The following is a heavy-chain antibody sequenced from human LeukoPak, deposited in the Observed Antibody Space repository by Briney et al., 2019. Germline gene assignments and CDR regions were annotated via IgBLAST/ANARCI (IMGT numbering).Heavy chain of an antibody. J-gene: IGHJ4*02. CDR3: ARDWDGSGTSLDY. D-gene: IGHD3-10*01. Sequence: GGSLRLSCAASGFTFSTCWVSWVRQAPGQGLEWVANIKNDGSETYYVDSVKGRFTISRGNAKNSLYLQMNSLRAEDTAVYYCARDWDGSGTSLDYWGQGTLVTVSS. CDR1: GFTFSTCW. CDR2: IKNDGSET. V-gene: IGHV3-7*04.